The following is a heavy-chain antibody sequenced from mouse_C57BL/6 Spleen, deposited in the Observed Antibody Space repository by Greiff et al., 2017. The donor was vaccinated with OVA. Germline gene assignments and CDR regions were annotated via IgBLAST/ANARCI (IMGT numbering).Heavy chain of an antibody. Sequence: VQLQQSGAELVKPGASVKISCKASGYAFSSYWMNWVKQRPGKGLEWIGQIYPGDGDTNYNGKFKGKATLTADKSSSTAYMQRSSLTSEDSAVYFCARSGDTVEAWFAYWGQGTLVTVSA. V-gene: IGHV1-80*01. J-gene: IGHJ3*01. CDR1: GYAFSSYW. CDR2: IYPGDGDT. D-gene: IGHD1-1*01. CDR3: ARSGDTVEAWFAY.